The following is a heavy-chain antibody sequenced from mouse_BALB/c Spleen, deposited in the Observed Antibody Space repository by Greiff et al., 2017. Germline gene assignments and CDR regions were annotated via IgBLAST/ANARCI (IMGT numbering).Heavy chain of an antibody. CDR1: GFSLTGYG. J-gene: IGHJ4*01. CDR3: ARDHILRYDGYSYYYAMDY. D-gene: IGHD2-3*01. CDR2: IWGDGST. V-gene: IGHV2-6-7*01. Sequence: QVQLKESGPGLVAPSQSLSITCTVSGFSLTGYGVNWVRQPPGKGLEWLGMIWGDGSTDYNSALKSRLSISKDNSKSQVFLKMNSLQTDDTARYYCARDHILRYDGYSYYYAMDYWGQATSVTVSS.